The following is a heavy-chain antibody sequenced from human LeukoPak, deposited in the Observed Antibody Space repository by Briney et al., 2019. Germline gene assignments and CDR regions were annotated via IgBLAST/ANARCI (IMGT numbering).Heavy chain of an antibody. V-gene: IGHV3-30*02. CDR1: GFTFSSYG. CDR3: AKDATVTRRRTNKDAFDI. J-gene: IGHJ3*02. Sequence: GGSLRLSCAASGFTFSSYGMHWVRRAPGKGLEWVAFIRYDGSNKYYADSVKGRFTISRDNSKNTLYLQMNSLRAEDTAVYYCAKDATVTRRRTNKDAFDIWGQGTMVTVSS. CDR2: IRYDGSNK. D-gene: IGHD4-17*01.